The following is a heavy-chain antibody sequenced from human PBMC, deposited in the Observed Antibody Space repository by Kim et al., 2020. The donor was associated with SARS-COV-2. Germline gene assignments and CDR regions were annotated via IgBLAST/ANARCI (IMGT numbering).Heavy chain of an antibody. CDR1: GFTFSSYA. J-gene: IGHJ6*02. CDR2: ISYDGSNK. D-gene: IGHD1-1*01. Sequence: GGSLRLSCAASGFTFSSYAMHWVRQAPGKGLEWVAVISYDGSNKYYADSVKGRFTISRDNSKNTLYLQMNSLRAEDTAVYYCARETVQLERHSGGMDVWGQGTTVTVSS. CDR3: ARETVQLERHSGGMDV. V-gene: IGHV3-30*04.